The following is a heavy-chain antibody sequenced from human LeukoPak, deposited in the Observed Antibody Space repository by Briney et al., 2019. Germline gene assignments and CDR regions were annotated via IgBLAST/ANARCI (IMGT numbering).Heavy chain of an antibody. Sequence: GGSLRLSCAASGFSFSNYAMSWVRQALGKGLEWVSSISGSGVTTYYADSVKGPFTISRDNSKNTLYLQMSSLRAEDTAIYYCAKKKVGSSSWSIFDYWGQGTLVTVSS. J-gene: IGHJ4*02. CDR3: AKKKVGSSSWSIFDY. D-gene: IGHD6-13*01. CDR2: ISGSGVTT. V-gene: IGHV3-23*01. CDR1: GFSFSNYA.